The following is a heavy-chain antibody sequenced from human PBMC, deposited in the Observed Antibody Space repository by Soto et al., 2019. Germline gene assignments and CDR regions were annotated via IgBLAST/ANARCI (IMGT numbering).Heavy chain of an antibody. J-gene: IGHJ4*02. D-gene: IGHD3-9*01. CDR1: GFTFSSYA. V-gene: IGHV3-23*01. CDR2: ISGSGGST. CDR3: AKESDYDSLTGSPSLNYFDY. Sequence: QPGGSLRLSCAASGFTFSSYAMSWVRQAPGKGLEWVSAISGSGGSTYYADSVKGRFTISRDNSKNTLYLQMNSLRAEDTAVYYCAKESDYDSLTGSPSLNYFDYWGQGTLVTVSS.